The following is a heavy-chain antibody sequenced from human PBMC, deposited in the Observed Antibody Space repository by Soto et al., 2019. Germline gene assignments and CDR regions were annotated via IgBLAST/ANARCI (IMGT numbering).Heavy chain of an antibody. CDR3: ARITEDIVLMMYAIGTFDI. J-gene: IGHJ3*02. V-gene: IGHV4-39*01. CDR1: GGSISSSSYY. D-gene: IGHD2-8*01. Sequence: PSETLSLTCTVSGGSISSSSYYWGWIRQPPGKGLEWIGSIYYSGSTYYNPSLKSRVTISVDTSKNQFSLKLSSVTAADTAVYYCARITEDIVLMMYAIGTFDIWGQGTMVTVSS. CDR2: IYYSGST.